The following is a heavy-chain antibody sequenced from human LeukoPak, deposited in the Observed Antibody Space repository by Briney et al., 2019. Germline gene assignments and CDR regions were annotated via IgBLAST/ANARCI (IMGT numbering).Heavy chain of an antibody. V-gene: IGHV1-18*01. CDR1: GYTFTSYG. CDR3: ARGPYSEGPFDY. D-gene: IGHD3-22*01. Sequence: ASVKVSCKTSGYTFTSYGIGWVRQAPGQGLEWMGWISAYNGNTNYAQKLQGRVTMTTDTSTSTAYMELRSLRSDDTAVYYCARGPYSEGPFDYWGQGTLVTVSS. CDR2: ISAYNGNT. J-gene: IGHJ4*02.